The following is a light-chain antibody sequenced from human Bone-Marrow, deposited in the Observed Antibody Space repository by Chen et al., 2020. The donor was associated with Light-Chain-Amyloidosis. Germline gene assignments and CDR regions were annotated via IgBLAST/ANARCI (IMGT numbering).Light chain of an antibody. V-gene: IGLV6-57*01. Sequence: NFMLSQPYSVSESPGTTVIISCTRSSGSIATNYVQRYQQRPGSSPTTVIYEDGQRPTGVPHRFSGYSERYSNSAAPTLSRLKTKGEADYYCQWYQGSCQGVFGGGTKLTVL. CDR3: QWYQGSCQGV. CDR2: EDG. CDR1: SGSIATNY. J-gene: IGLJ3*02.